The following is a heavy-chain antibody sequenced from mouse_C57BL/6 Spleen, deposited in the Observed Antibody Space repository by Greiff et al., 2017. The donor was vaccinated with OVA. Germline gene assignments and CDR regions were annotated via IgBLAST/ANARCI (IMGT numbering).Heavy chain of an antibody. CDR3: RGDVGICYGNPFAD. V-gene: IGHV5-9-1*02. D-gene: IGHD2-1*01. CDR2: ISSGGDYI. CDR1: GFTFSSYA. Sequence: DVTLVESGEGLVKPGGSLKLSCAASGFTFSSYAMSWVRQTPEKRLELVAYISSGGDYIYYADTVQGRFTIFRDNATNTLYLQKSRLKYEAAAVYYCRGDVGICYGNPFADWGQGTLVTVSA. J-gene: IGHJ3*01.